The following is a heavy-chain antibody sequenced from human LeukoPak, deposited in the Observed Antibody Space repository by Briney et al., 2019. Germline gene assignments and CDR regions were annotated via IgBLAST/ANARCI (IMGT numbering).Heavy chain of an antibody. CDR2: LNEGGSRT. J-gene: IGHJ6*02. V-gene: IGHV3-74*01. D-gene: IGHD1-14*01. Sequence: GGSLRLSCAASGFTSSSYWIHWVRQAPGKGLMWVSRLNEGGSRTIYADSVKGRFTISRGNAENTVYLQMNSLRDDDTAVYYCARGPPGFYGTDVWGQGTTVTVSS. CDR1: GFTSSSYW. CDR3: ARGPPGFYGTDV.